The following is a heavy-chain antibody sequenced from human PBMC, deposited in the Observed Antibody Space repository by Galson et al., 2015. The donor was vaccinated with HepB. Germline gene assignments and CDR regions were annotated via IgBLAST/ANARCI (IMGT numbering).Heavy chain of an antibody. CDR2: IYSGGST. Sequence: SLRLSCAASGFTVSSNYMSWVRQAPGKGLEWVSVIYSGGSTYYADSVKGRFTISRDNSKNTLYLQMNSLRAEDTAAYYCARDQVWFGGAFDIWGQGTMVTVSS. CDR3: ARDQVWFGGAFDI. J-gene: IGHJ3*02. V-gene: IGHV3-66*02. D-gene: IGHD3-10*01. CDR1: GFTVSSNY.